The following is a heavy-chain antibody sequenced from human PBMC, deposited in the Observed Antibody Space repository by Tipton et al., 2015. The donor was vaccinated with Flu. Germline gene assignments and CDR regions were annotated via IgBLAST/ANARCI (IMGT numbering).Heavy chain of an antibody. J-gene: IGHJ4*02. CDR1: GFNLRDHA. CDR3: AGPGIYRSH. CDR2: IYYSGST. V-gene: IGHV4-59*11. Sequence: LRLSCVASGFNLRDHAMHWIRQPPGKGLEWIGYIYYSGSTSYNADLKSRATISIDTSTNQFSLKLSSVTAADTAVYYCAGPGIYRSHWGQGNLVTVSS. D-gene: IGHD1-14*01.